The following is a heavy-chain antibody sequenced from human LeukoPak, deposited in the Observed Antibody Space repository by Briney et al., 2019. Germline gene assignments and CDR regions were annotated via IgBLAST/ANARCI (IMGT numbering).Heavy chain of an antibody. V-gene: IGHV4-61*02. Sequence: SETLSLTCTVSGGSISSSSYYWGWIRQPAGKGLEWIGRIYTSGSTNYNPSLKSRVTMSVDTSKNQFSLKLSSVTAADTAVYYCARDHYGDAEGFDIWGQGTMVTVSS. CDR3: ARDHYGDAEGFDI. D-gene: IGHD4-17*01. J-gene: IGHJ3*02. CDR2: IYTSGST. CDR1: GGSISSSSYY.